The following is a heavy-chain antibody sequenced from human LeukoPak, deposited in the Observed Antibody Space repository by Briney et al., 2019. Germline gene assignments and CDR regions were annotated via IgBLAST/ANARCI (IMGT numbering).Heavy chain of an antibody. CDR2: INSDGSST. CDR1: RFTFSSYW. V-gene: IGHV3-74*01. Sequence: GGSLRLSCAASRFTFSSYWMHWVRQAPGKGLVWVSRINSDGSSTSYADSVKGRFTISRDNAKNTLYLQMNSLRAEDTAVYYCARAVVGTTAFDYWGQGTLVTVSS. J-gene: IGHJ4*02. CDR3: ARAVVGTTAFDY. D-gene: IGHD1-26*01.